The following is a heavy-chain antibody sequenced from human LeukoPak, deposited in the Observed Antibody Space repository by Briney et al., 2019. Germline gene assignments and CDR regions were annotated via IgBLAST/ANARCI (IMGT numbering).Heavy chain of an antibody. D-gene: IGHD6-19*01. CDR1: GFTFDDHA. V-gene: IGHV3-9*01. CDR3: ARDWAVAGTGIDY. J-gene: IGHJ4*02. CDR2: ISWNSGSI. Sequence: GGSLRLSCAASGFTFDDHAMHWVRQAPGKGLEWVSGISWNSGSIDYADSVKGRFTISRDNAKNSPYLQMSSLRAEDTALYYCARDWAVAGTGIDYWGQGTLVTVSS.